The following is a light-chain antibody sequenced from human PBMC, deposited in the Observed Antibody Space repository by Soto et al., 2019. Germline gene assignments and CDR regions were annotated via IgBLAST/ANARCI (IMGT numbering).Light chain of an antibody. CDR3: QQRSNWPQLT. Sequence: EIVLTQSPATLSLSPGERATLSCRASQRVSSFLAWFQQKPGQAPRLLIYDASNRATGIPARFSGSGSGTDFTLTISSLEPEDFVVYYCQQRSNWPQLTFGGGTKVEI. V-gene: IGKV3-11*01. J-gene: IGKJ4*01. CDR2: DAS. CDR1: QRVSSF.